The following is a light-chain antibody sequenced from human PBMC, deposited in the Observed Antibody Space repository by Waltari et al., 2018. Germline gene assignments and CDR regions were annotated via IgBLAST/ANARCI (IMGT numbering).Light chain of an antibody. CDR2: KDT. CDR1: LLPQPS. J-gene: IGLJ2*01. CDR3: QSQDHTAGYSVL. Sequence: SSELTQPPSVSVSPGQTARIPCSGDLLPQPSTYWYQQKPGQAPLLLIYKDTERPSGIPERFSGSSSGTIATLTISGVQAEDEADYYCQSQDHTAGYSVLFGGGTKLTVL. V-gene: IGLV3-25*03.